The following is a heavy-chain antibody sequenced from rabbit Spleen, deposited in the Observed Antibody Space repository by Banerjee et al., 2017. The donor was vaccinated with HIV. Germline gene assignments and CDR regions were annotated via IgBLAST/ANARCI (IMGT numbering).Heavy chain of an antibody. V-gene: IGHV1S7*01. D-gene: IGHD4-2*01. CDR1: GFDFRRYH. CDR3: ARDSAGREDFNL. Sequence: QVKETGGGLVQPGGSLTLSCKASGFDFRRYHLTWVRQAPGKGLEWIGIIDVGEGNTDYASWVNGRFTISSDNAQNTVDLQMSGLTAADTATYFCARDSAGREDFNLWGPGTLVTVS. CDR2: IDVGEGNT. J-gene: IGHJ4*01.